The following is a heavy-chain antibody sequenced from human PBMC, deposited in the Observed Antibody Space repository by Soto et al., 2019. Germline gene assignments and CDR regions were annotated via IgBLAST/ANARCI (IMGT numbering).Heavy chain of an antibody. Sequence: ASVKVSCKASGYTFTSYYMHWVRQAPGQGLEWMGIINPSGGSTSYAQKFQGRVTMTRDTSTSTVYMELSSLRSEDTAVYYCARASYRKIKNYDFWSGYSHYGMDVWGQWTKGTLSS. CDR2: INPSGGST. V-gene: IGHV1-46*01. CDR1: GYTFTSYY. J-gene: IGHJ6*02. D-gene: IGHD3-3*01. CDR3: ARASYRKIKNYDFWSGYSHYGMDV.